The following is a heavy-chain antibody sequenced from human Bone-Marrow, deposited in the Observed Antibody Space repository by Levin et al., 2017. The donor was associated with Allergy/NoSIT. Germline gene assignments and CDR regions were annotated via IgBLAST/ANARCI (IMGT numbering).Heavy chain of an antibody. Sequence: EASVKVSCAASGFTFSSYSMNWVRQAPGKGLEWVSSISSSSSYIYYADSVKGRFTISRDNAKNSLYLQMNSLRAEDTAVYYCARDSAHCSSTSCYLARMDVWGQGTTVTVSS. D-gene: IGHD2-2*01. J-gene: IGHJ6*02. CDR3: ARDSAHCSSTSCYLARMDV. CDR2: ISSSSSYI. CDR1: GFTFSSYS. V-gene: IGHV3-21*01.